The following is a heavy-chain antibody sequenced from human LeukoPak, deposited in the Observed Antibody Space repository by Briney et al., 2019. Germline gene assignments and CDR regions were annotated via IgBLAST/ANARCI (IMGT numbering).Heavy chain of an antibody. V-gene: IGHV4-59*01. D-gene: IGHD3-3*01. J-gene: IGHJ6*03. CDR3: ARGGSYYDFWSGYYDYYYYMDV. CDR1: GGSISSYY. CDR2: IYDSGST. Sequence: SETLSLTCSVSGGSISSYYWSWIRQPPGKGLEWIGYIYDSGSTSYNPSLQSRVTISIDTSKNQFSLRLTSVTAADTAVYYCARGGSYYDFWSGYYDYYYYMDVWGKGTTVTVSS.